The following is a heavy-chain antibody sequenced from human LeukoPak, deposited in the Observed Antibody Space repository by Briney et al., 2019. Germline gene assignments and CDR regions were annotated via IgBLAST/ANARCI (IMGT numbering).Heavy chain of an antibody. V-gene: IGHV3-7*01. Sequence: PGGDLSLSGAGSGFTFNNYWMDWVRPAQGQGLEGVASIRQDGNEKSSVDSLKGRFTISRDNAKNSLYLQMRSLRAEDTAVYYCARDGTAPGLYFDLWGQGTLVTVSS. D-gene: IGHD6-13*01. CDR1: GFTFNNYW. CDR2: IRQDGNEK. J-gene: IGHJ4*01. CDR3: ARDGTAPGLYFDL.